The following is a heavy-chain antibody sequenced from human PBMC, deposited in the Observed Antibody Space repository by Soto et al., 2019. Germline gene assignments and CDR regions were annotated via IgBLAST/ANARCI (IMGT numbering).Heavy chain of an antibody. CDR2: ISWNSGSI. CDR1: GFTFDDYA. J-gene: IGHJ6*02. V-gene: IGHV3-9*01. CDR3: AEDKLELSYYYGMDV. D-gene: IGHD1-26*01. Sequence: GGSLRLSCAASGFTFDDYAMHWVRQAPGKGLEWVSGISWNSGSIGYADSVKGRFTISRDNAKNSLYLQMNSLRAEDTALYYCAEDKLELSYYYGMDVWGQGTTVTVSS.